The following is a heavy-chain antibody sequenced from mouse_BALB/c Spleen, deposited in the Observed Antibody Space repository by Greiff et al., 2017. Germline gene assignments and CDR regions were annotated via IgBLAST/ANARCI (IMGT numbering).Heavy chain of an antibody. CDR1: GFTFSSYG. D-gene: IGHD2-4*01. J-gene: IGHJ3*01. Sequence: EVQVVESGGDLVKPGGSLKLSCAASGFTFSSYGMSWVRQTPDKRLEWVATISSGGSYTYYPDSVKGRFTISRDNAKNTLYLQMSSLKSEDTAMYYCARIGSTRITGIAYWGQGTLVTVSA. CDR2: ISSGGSYT. CDR3: ARIGSTRITGIAY. V-gene: IGHV5-6*01.